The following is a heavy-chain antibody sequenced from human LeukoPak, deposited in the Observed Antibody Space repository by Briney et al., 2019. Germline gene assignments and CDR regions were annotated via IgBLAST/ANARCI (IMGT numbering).Heavy chain of an antibody. Sequence: QLGGSLRLSCAASRFTFSSYAMHWVRQAPGKGLEWVAFIRYDGSNKYYADSVKGRFTISRDNSKNTVNLQMNSLRDEDTAVYYCAKGQSTTTSWSGFDLWGQGTMVTVSS. CDR2: IRYDGSNK. V-gene: IGHV3-30*02. D-gene: IGHD2-2*01. J-gene: IGHJ3*01. CDR1: RFTFSSYA. CDR3: AKGQSTTTSWSGFDL.